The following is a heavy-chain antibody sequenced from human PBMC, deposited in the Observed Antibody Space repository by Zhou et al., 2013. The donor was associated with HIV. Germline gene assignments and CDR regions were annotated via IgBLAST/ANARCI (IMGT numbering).Heavy chain of an antibody. Sequence: QVQLVQSGAEVKKPGSSVKVSCKASGGIFGSYGISWVRQAPGQGLEWMGGIIPVFGTANYAQKFQGRVTITTDESSTTAYMELSSLRSEDTALYYCARGLDALRFFCLDPWGQGTLVTVSS. CDR1: GGIFGSYG. CDR2: IIPVFGTA. J-gene: IGHJ5*02. D-gene: IGHD3-3*01. CDR3: ARGLDALRFFCLDP. V-gene: IGHV1-69*05.